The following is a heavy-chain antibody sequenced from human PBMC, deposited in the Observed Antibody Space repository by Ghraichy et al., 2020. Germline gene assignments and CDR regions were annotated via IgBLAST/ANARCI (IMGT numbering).Heavy chain of an antibody. J-gene: IGHJ4*02. CDR1: GGFVSSGDYY. V-gene: IGHV4-61*08. CDR2: IYYSGNT. CDR3: ARSRQDDYSNSEGALFDY. Sequence: SQTLSLTCTVSGGFVSSGDYYWSWIRQPPGKGLEWIGNIYYSGNTNYNPSLKSRVTISVDTSKNQFSLKLSSVTAADTAVFYCARSRQDDYSNSEGALFDYWGQGTLVTVSS. D-gene: IGHD4-11*01.